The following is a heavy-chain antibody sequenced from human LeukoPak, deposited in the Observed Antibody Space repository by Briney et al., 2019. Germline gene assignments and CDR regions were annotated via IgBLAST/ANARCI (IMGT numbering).Heavy chain of an antibody. CDR3: ARDLRITMVRGDHFDY. D-gene: IGHD3-10*01. CDR1: GGSISSSSYY. CDR2: IYYSGST. Sequence: PSETLSLTCTVSGGSISSSSYYWGWIRQPPGKGLEWIGSIYYSGSTYYNPSLKGRVSLSVDTSKNQFSLRLSSVTAADTAVYYCARDLRITMVRGDHFDYWGQGTLVTVSS. V-gene: IGHV4-39*07. J-gene: IGHJ4*02.